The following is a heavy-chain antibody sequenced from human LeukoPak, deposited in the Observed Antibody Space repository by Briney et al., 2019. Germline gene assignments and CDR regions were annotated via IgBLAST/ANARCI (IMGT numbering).Heavy chain of an antibody. CDR1: GGSISCGGFY. J-gene: IGHJ5*02. CDR2: IYYTGST. V-gene: IGHV4-31*03. D-gene: IGHD3-9*01. CDR3: AMWSQDVLTGYLDP. Sequence: SETLSLTCTVSGGSISCGGFYWSWIRQHPGKGLEWIGYIYYTGSTYYNPSLKSRVTISVDMSKKQFSLKLSSVTAADTAVYYCAMWSQDVLTGYLDPWGQGTLVTVSS.